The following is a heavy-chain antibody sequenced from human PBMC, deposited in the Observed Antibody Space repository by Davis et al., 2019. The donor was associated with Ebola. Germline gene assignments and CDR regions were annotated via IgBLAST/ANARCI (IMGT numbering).Heavy chain of an antibody. V-gene: IGHV3-7*01. Sequence: PGGSLRLSCAVSGFTFDDYAMHWVRQAPGKGLEWVANIKQDGSEKYYADSVKGRFTISRDNSKNTLYLQMNSLRAEDTAVYYCARDGGDFWSGCFDYWGQGTLVTVSS. CDR2: IKQDGSEK. J-gene: IGHJ4*02. CDR3: ARDGGDFWSGCFDY. D-gene: IGHD3-3*01. CDR1: GFTFDDYA.